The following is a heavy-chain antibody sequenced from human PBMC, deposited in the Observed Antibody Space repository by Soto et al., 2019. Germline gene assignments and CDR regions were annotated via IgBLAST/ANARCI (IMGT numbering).Heavy chain of an antibody. CDR1: GGTFSSYT. V-gene: IGHV1-69*02. Sequence: SVKVSCKASGGTFSSYTISWVRQAPGQGLEWMGRIIPILGIANYAQKFQGRVTITADKSTSTAYMELSSLRSEDTAVYYCARSIGYCSGGSCSYFDYWGQGTLVTAPQ. CDR2: IIPILGIA. D-gene: IGHD2-15*01. J-gene: IGHJ4*02. CDR3: ARSIGYCSGGSCSYFDY.